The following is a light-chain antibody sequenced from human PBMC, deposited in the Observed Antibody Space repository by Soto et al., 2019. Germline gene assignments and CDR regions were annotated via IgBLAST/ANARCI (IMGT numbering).Light chain of an antibody. Sequence: IQMTQSPSSLSASVGDRVTITCRASQAVRDDVGWYQQKPGKAPKLLIYSASTLHSGVPSRFSGSGSGTDFTRNISGLQPEDFATYYCLQESNYALTFGGGTKVEIK. J-gene: IGKJ4*01. V-gene: IGKV1-6*01. CDR2: SAS. CDR1: QAVRDD. CDR3: LQESNYALT.